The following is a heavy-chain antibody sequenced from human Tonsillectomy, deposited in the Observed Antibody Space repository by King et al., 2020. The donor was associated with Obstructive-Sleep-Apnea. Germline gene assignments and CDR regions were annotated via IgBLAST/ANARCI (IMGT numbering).Heavy chain of an antibody. V-gene: IGHV5-51*01. J-gene: IGHJ6*02. CDR2: VYPVDSHT. CDR3: ARGHYYDGLDV. Sequence: QLVQSGAEVKKPGESLKISCQGSGYSFSRYWIAWVRQMPGKGLEWMGLVYPVDSHTKYSPSFQGQVTISADKSISTAYLKGSGLKASDTAMYFCARGHYYDGLDVWGQGTTVTVSS. CDR1: GYSFSRYW.